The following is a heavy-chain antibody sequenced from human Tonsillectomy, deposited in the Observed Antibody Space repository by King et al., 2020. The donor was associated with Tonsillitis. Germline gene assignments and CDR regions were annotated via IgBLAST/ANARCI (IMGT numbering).Heavy chain of an antibody. CDR1: GFTFSTYA. V-gene: IGHV3-23*04. D-gene: IGHD3-3*01. CDR2: FSGSGART. J-gene: IGHJ6*02. CDR3: AKCPYDFWSGGLYYAMDV. Sequence: VQLVESGGGLVQPGGSLRLSCSASGFTFSTYAMTCVRQAPGKGLEWVSVFSGSGARTYHADSVKGRFTISRENSKNTLYLQMNSLRAEETAVYYWAKCPYDFWSGGLYYAMDVWGQGTTVTVSS.